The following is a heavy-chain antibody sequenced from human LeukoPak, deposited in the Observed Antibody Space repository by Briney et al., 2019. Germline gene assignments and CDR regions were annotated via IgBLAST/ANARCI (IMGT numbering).Heavy chain of an antibody. V-gene: IGHV3-66*02. CDR3: ARDLIAGSGGSCFSN. CDR1: RFTVSNNY. Sequence: PGGSLRLSCAASRFTVSNNYMSWVRQAPGKGLEWVSVIYSGGSTYYADSVKGRFTISRDNSKSTLYLQMNSLRAEDTAVYYCARDLIAGSGGSCFSNWAQGTLVTVSS. J-gene: IGHJ4*02. CDR2: IYSGGST. D-gene: IGHD2-15*01.